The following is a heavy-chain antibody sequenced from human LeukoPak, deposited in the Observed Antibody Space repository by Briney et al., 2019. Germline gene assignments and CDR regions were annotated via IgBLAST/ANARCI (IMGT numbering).Heavy chain of an antibody. CDR3: ARQTGSGLFILP. V-gene: IGHV4-39*01. CDR2: IYYSGNT. D-gene: IGHD3/OR15-3a*01. Sequence: SETLSLTCTVSGVSISSSNSYWGWISQPPGKGLEWIGSIYYSGNTYYNASLKSQVSISIDTSKNQFSLKLTSVTAADTAVYYCARQTGSGLFILPGGQGTLVTVSS. J-gene: IGHJ4*02. CDR1: GVSISSSNSY.